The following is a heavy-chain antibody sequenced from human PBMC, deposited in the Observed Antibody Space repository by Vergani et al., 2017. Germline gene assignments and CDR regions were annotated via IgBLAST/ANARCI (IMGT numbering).Heavy chain of an antibody. D-gene: IGHD6-13*01. CDR1: GFTFSSYG. J-gene: IGHJ5*02. CDR2: IRYDGSNK. V-gene: IGHV3-30*02. CDR3: AKIPYSSSWYGDWFDP. Sequence: VQLVESGGGLVQPGGSLRLSCAASGFTFSSYGMHWVRQAPGKGLEWVAFIRYDGSNKYYADSVKGRFTISRDNSKNTLYLQMNSLRAEDTAVYYCAKIPYSSSWYGDWFDPWGQGTLVTVSS.